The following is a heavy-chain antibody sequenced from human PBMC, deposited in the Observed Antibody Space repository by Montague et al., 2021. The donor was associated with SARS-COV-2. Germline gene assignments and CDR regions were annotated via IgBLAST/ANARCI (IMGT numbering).Heavy chain of an antibody. V-gene: IGHV4-4*07. CDR2: IYTTGTT. CDR1: GGSISSYY. J-gene: IGHJ6*02. Sequence: SETLSLTCTVSGGSISSYYWSWIRQPAGKGLEWIGRIYTTGTTNYNPSLKSRVTMSVDTSKNQLSLKLSSVTAADMAVYYCAGGSGIITICNSGMDVWGQGATVTVSS. D-gene: IGHD3-10*01. CDR3: AGGSGIITICNSGMDV.